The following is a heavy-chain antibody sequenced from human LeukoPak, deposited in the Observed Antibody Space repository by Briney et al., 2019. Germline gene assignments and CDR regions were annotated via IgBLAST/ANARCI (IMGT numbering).Heavy chain of an antibody. CDR1: GGSFSSRS. CDR3: ARSPLAHSGTYSEE. V-gene: IGHV1-69*16. J-gene: IGHJ4*02. D-gene: IGHD1-26*01. CDR2: IIPILETP. Sequence: SVKVSCKASGGSFSSRSITWVRQAPGQGLESMGGIIPILETPNYAQKFQGRVTITTDESTTTAYMELTILRSEDTAVYYCARSPLAHSGTYSEEWGQGTLVTVSS.